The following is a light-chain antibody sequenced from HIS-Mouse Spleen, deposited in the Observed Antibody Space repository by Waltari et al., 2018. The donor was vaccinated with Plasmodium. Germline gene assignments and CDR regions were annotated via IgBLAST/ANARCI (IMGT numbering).Light chain of an antibody. CDR3: QAWDSSTVV. CDR2: QDS. V-gene: IGLV3-1*01. Sequence: SYELTQPPSVSVSPGQTASITCSGDKLGYKYACWYQQKPAQSPVLVIYQDSKRPSGMPERFSGSNSGNTATLTIGGTQAMDEADYYCQAWDSSTVVFGGGTKLTVL. J-gene: IGLJ2*01. CDR1: KLGYKY.